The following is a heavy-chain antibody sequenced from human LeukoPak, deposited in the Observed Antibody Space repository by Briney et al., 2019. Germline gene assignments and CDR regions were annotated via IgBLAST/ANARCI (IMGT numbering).Heavy chain of an antibody. CDR1: GYSSTSYW. CDR3: ARRRYYDSSGYTYYFDY. Sequence: GESLKTSCKGSGYSSTSYWIGWVRQMPGKGLEWMGIIYPGDSDTRYSPSFQGQVTISADKSISTAYLQWSSLKASDTAMYYCARRRYYDSSGYTYYFDYWGQGTLVTVSS. CDR2: IYPGDSDT. V-gene: IGHV5-51*01. D-gene: IGHD3-22*01. J-gene: IGHJ4*02.